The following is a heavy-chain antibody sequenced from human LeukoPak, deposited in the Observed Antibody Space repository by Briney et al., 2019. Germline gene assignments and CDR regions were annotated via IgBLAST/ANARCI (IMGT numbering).Heavy chain of an antibody. CDR1: GGTFSSYA. D-gene: IGHD3-10*01. J-gene: IGHJ5*02. CDR3: ARDTPAISSGSFSPEDWFDP. V-gene: IGHV1-69*01. CDR2: IIPIFGTA. Sequence: SVKVSCKASGGTFSSYAISWARQAPGQGLEWMGGIIPIFGTANYAQKFRGRVTITADESTSTAYMELSSLRSEDTAVYYCARDTPAISSGSFSPEDWFDPWGQGTLVTVSS.